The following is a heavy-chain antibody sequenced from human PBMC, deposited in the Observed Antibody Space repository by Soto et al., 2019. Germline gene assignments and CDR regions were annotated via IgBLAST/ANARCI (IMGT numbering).Heavy chain of an antibody. V-gene: IGHV3-23*01. CDR2: ISGSGGST. J-gene: IGHJ6*02. Sequence: PGGSLRLSCAASGFTVSSYAMSWVRQAPGKGLEWVSAISGSGGSTYYADSVKGRFTISRDNSKNTLYLQMNSLRAEDTAVYYCAQGMGTMIYAGMDVWGQGTTVTVSS. CDR1: GFTVSSYA. CDR3: AQGMGTMIYAGMDV. D-gene: IGHD3-22*01.